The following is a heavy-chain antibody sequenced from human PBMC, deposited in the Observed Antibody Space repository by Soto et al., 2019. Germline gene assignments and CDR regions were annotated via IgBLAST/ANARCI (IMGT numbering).Heavy chain of an antibody. J-gene: IGHJ4*02. V-gene: IGHV4-34*02. Sequence: QVQLQQWGAGLLKPSETLSLSCAVYGASFSGYYWNWIRQPPGKGLEWIGEINQSGSTNYSPSLKTRVTISVDTSKKQFSLRVSSVTAADTAVYYCARRFSGTGRDFDYWGQGTLVTVSS. CDR1: GASFSGYY. CDR2: INQSGST. CDR3: ARRFSGTGRDFDY. D-gene: IGHD1-1*01.